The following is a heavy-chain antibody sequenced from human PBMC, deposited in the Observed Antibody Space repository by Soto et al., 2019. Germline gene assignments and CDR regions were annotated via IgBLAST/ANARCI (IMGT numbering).Heavy chain of an antibody. V-gene: IGHV4-39*01. CDR1: GDSISSSSYY. CDR3: ARSGGLQHIDY. Sequence: QLQLQESGPGLVKPSETLSLTCTVSGDSISSSSYYWGWIRQPPGKGLEWIGNIYYSGSTYYNPSLKSRVTISVDTSKNQCSLKLSSVTAADTAIHYCARSGGLQHIDYWGQGTLVTVSS. CDR2: IYYSGST. D-gene: IGHD4-4*01. J-gene: IGHJ4*02.